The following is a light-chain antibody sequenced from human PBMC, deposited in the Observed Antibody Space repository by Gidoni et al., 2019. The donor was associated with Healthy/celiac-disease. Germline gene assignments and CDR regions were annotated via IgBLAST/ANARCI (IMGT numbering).Light chain of an antibody. Sequence: EIVMTQSPATLSVSPGERATLSCRASQSVSSNLAWYQQKPGQAPRLLIYGASTRATGIPARFSGSGSGTEFTLTISSLRSEDFAVYYCQQYNNWPRTFXXXTKLEIK. CDR1: QSVSSN. CDR2: GAS. CDR3: QQYNNWPRT. J-gene: IGKJ2*01. V-gene: IGKV3-15*01.